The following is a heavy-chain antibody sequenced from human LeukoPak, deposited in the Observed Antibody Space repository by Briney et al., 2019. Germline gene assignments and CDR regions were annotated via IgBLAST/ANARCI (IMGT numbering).Heavy chain of an antibody. Sequence: PGGSLRLSCAASGFTFSTYGMHWVRQAPGKGLEWVAFIRYDGSDKYYADSVKGRSTISRDNSRNTLYLQMNSLRADDTAVYYCAKGAGYGDLGYFYYMDVWGKGTTVTVSS. D-gene: IGHD4-17*01. CDR2: IRYDGSDK. V-gene: IGHV3-30*02. CDR3: AKGAGYGDLGYFYYMDV. CDR1: GFTFSTYG. J-gene: IGHJ6*03.